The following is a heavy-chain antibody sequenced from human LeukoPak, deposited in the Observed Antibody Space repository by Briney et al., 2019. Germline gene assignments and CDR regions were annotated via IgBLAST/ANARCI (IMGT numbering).Heavy chain of an antibody. D-gene: IGHD5-18*01. CDR2: IDPSDSET. CDR3: ARQTAMGRSGDY. CDR1: GYSFTSYW. Sequence: GESLKISCKASGYSFTSYWIGWVRQVPGKGLEWMGIIDPSDSETRYTPSFQGQVTISVDKSLTTAYLQWNSLKASDTAMYYCARQTAMGRSGDYWGQGTMVTVSS. J-gene: IGHJ4*02. V-gene: IGHV5-51*01.